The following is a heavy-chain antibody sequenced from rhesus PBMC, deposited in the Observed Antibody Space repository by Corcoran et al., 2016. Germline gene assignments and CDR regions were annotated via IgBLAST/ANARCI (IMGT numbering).Heavy chain of an antibody. V-gene: IGHV4-65*01. D-gene: IGHD6-43*01. CDR1: GGSVSSSNW. Sequence: QVQLQESGPGLVKPSETLSLTCAVSGGSVSSSNWWSWIRQPPGKGLEWIGYISGSSGSTYYNPSLRSRVTISTDTSKTQCSLKLSSVTAADTAVDYCAREDPGGIAAAGVDYWGQGVLVTVSS. J-gene: IGHJ4*01. CDR2: ISGSSGST. CDR3: AREDPGGIAAAGVDY.